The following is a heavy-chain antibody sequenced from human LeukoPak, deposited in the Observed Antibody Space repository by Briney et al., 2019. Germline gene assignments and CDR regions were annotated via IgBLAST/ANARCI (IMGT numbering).Heavy chain of an antibody. CDR3: ARGRSPAARAFNY. J-gene: IGHJ4*02. V-gene: IGHV4-59*12. D-gene: IGHD6-6*01. CDR1: GGSISPYY. CDR2: ILYSGTT. Sequence: SETLSLTCTVSGGSISPYYWSWIGQTPGKGLEWIGYILYSGTTTNYNPSLKSRVTISVDTSKNQFSLKLSSVTAADTAVYYCARGRSPAARAFNYWGQGTLVTVSS.